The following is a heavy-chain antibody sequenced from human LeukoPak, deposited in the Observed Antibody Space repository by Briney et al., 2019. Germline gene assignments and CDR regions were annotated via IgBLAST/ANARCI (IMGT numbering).Heavy chain of an antibody. V-gene: IGHV1-69*04. CDR3: ARDTVVVPGRPYYYYGMDV. J-gene: IGHJ6*02. CDR1: GGTFSSYA. Sequence: GSSVKVSCKASGGTFSSYAISWVRQAPGQGLEWMGRIIPILGIANYAQKFQGRVTITADKSTSTAYMELSSLRSEDTAVYYCARDTVVVPGRPYYYYGMDVWGQGTTVTVSS. D-gene: IGHD2-2*01. CDR2: IIPILGIA.